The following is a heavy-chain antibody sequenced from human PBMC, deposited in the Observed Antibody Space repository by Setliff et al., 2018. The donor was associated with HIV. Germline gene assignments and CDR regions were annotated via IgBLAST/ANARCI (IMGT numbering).Heavy chain of an antibody. Sequence: KPSETLSLTCTVSRDSMNRHYWTWIRQPPGKGLEWIGYISSSGRTDYNSSLKNRVTMSVDTSNNLFSLIMTSVTAADTAVYYCARAGDYYDSRNYLTRGPTAFDIWGQGTMVT. V-gene: IGHV4-59*11. J-gene: IGHJ3*02. CDR1: RDSMNRHY. CDR2: ISSSGRT. CDR3: ARAGDYYDSRNYLTRGPTAFDI. D-gene: IGHD3-22*01.